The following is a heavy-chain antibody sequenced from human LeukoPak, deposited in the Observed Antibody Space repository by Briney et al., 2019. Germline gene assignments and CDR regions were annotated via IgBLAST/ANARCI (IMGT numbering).Heavy chain of an antibody. CDR3: ARASWVSTTDAVR. D-gene: IGHD1-14*01. Sequence: GGSLRLSCVASGFSFNNYAMTWVRQAPGKGLEGLSLIIGRSGSTFYADTVKGLFTLSSDSSRNTVYFQLTNLRVEDTAIYYCARASWVSTTDAVRWGQGTLAPVSS. V-gene: IGHV3-23*01. J-gene: IGHJ4*02. CDR2: IIGRSGST. CDR1: GFSFNNYA.